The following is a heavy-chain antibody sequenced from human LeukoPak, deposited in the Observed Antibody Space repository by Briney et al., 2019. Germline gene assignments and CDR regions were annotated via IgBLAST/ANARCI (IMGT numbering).Heavy chain of an antibody. J-gene: IGHJ4*02. CDR1: GFTFSSYW. CDR3: ARRRCSSTSCYNYFDY. V-gene: IGHV3-7*01. Sequence: PGGSLRLSCAASGFTFSSYWMSWVRQAPGKGLEWVANIKQDGSEKYYVDSVKGRFTISRDNAKNSLYLQMNSLRAEDTAVYYCARRRCSSTSCYNYFDYWGQGTLVTVSS. CDR2: IKQDGSEK. D-gene: IGHD2-2*02.